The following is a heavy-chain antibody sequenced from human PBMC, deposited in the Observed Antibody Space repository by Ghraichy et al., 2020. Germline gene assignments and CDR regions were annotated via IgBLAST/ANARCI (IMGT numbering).Heavy chain of an antibody. CDR1: GYTLTGNY. CDR3: ARDFITTAWYFHFDY. J-gene: IGHJ4*02. D-gene: IGHD2/OR15-2a*01. V-gene: IGHV1-2*02. Sequence: ASVKVSCKASGYTLTGNYMHWVRQAPGQGLEWMGWINPDTGTTNYAQKFQGRITMTRDTSISTAYMELTGLRSDDPAVYYCARDFITTAWYFHFDYWGQGTLVTVSS. CDR2: INPDTGTT.